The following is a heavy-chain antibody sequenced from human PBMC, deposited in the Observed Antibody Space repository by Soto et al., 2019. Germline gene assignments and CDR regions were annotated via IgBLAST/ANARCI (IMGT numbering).Heavy chain of an antibody. V-gene: IGHV4-39*01. D-gene: IGHD3-10*01. Sequence: QLQLQESGPGLVKPSETLSLTCTVSGGSISSSSYYWGWIRQPPGKGLEWIGSIYYSGSTYYNPSLKSRVTISVDTSKNQFSLKLSSVTAADTAVYYCARHGPLFWGVHHIENYFDYWGQGTLVTVSS. CDR1: GGSISSSSYY. CDR3: ARHGPLFWGVHHIENYFDY. J-gene: IGHJ4*02. CDR2: IYYSGST.